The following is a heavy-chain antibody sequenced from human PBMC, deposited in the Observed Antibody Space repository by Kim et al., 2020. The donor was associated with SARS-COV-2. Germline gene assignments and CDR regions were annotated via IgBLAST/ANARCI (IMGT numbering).Heavy chain of an antibody. J-gene: IGHJ4*02. CDR3: ASFSSGWYYFDY. D-gene: IGHD6-19*01. V-gene: IGHV4-39*07. Sequence: YNPDLKSRTTISEDTPKNKYSRRQSSVTAADTAVYYCASFSSGWYYFDYWGQGTLVTVSS.